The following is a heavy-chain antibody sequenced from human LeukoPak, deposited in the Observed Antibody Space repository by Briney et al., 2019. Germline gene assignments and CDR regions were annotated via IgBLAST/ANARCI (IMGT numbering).Heavy chain of an antibody. CDR2: VTFNGAGT. CDR3: AKSRIAAAVPYYFDY. D-gene: IGHD6-13*01. CDR1: GFTFSIYA. J-gene: IGHJ4*02. V-gene: IGHV3-23*01. Sequence: GGSLRLSCAASGFTFSIYAMSWVRQAPGKGLEWVSAVTFNGAGTYNADSVEGRFTISRDNSKNTLYLQMNSLRPDDTAVYYCAKSRIAAAVPYYFDYWGQGTLVTVSS.